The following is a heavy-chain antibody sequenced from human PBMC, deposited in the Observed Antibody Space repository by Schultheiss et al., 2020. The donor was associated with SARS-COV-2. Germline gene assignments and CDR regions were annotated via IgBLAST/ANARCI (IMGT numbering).Heavy chain of an antibody. CDR2: IYYSGST. CDR3: ARWSILIPAATWHYYYGMDV. Sequence: SETLSLTCTVSGGSISSYYWSWIRQPPGKGLEWIGYIYYSGSTYYNPSLKSRVTISVDTSKNQFSLKLSSVTAADTAVYYCARWSILIPAATWHYYYGMDVWGQGTTVTVSS. J-gene: IGHJ6*02. D-gene: IGHD2-2*01. V-gene: IGHV4-59*01. CDR1: GGSISSYY.